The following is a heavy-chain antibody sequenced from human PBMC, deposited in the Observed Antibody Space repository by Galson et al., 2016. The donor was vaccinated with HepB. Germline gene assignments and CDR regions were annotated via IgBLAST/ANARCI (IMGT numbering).Heavy chain of an antibody. CDR1: GFNFDNYA. CDR2: IWYDGSNK. CDR3: AREKGGYDFEVGPDALDI. D-gene: IGHD5-12*01. V-gene: IGHV3-33*01. J-gene: IGHJ3*02. Sequence: SLRLSCAASGFNFDNYAMHWVRQAPGKGLEWAALIWYDGSNKFYADSVKGRVTISRDNSKNTLYLQMNSLRAEDTAVYYCAREKGGYDFEVGPDALDIWGQGKMVTVAS.